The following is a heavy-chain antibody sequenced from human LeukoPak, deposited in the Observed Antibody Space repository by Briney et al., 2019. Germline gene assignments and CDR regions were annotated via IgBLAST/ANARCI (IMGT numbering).Heavy chain of an antibody. Sequence: SETLSLTCTVSGGCISSYYWSWIRQPPGKGLEWIGYIYYSGSTNYNPSLKSRVTISVDTSKNQFSLKPSSVTAADTAVYYCAGQLAVAGTLFDYWGQGTLVTVSS. CDR3: AGQLAVAGTLFDY. CDR2: IYYSGST. CDR1: GGCISSYY. V-gene: IGHV4-59*01. J-gene: IGHJ4*02. D-gene: IGHD6-19*01.